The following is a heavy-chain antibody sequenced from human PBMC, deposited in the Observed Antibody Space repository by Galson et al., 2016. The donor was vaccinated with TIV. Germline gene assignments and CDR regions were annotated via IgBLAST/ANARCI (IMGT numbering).Heavy chain of an antibody. CDR3: ARVVSSGDYAFDAFDL. CDR2: ISNAGSNK. CDR1: GFTFNTYA. Sequence: SLRLSCAGSGFTFNTYAMHWVRQAPGKGLEWVAVISNAGSNKYYADSVKGRFAISRDNAKSSLFLQMNSLRAEDTAVYYCARVVSSGDYAFDAFDLWGQGTMVTVSS. D-gene: IGHD4-17*01. V-gene: IGHV3-30*03. J-gene: IGHJ3*01.